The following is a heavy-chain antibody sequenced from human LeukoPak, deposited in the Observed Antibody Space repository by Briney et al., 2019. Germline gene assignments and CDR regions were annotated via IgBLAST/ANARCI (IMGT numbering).Heavy chain of an antibody. Sequence: GGSLRLSCEASGFTFNTYAINWVRQAPGKGLEWVSVICGSGGCTYYADSVKGRFTISRDNSKNTVYLQMNSLTADDTAVYYCAKTSVGYSSGRYPGWPADCWGQGTRVTVSS. D-gene: IGHD6-19*01. CDR3: AKTSVGYSSGRYPGWPADC. CDR1: GFTFNTYA. J-gene: IGHJ4*02. CDR2: ICGSGGCT. V-gene: IGHV3-23*01.